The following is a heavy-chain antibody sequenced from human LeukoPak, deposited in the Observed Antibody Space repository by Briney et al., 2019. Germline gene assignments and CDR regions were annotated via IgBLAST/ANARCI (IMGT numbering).Heavy chain of an antibody. Sequence: GATVRVSCRASGYTFRGYYMHWVRQAPGQGLEWMGRINPNSGGTNYAQKFQRRVTMNRDTSISQAYMQLSRLTSDDTAVSRCGSGVRQGGDCSSSSSRY. D-gene: IGHD2-2*03. CDR3: GSGVRQGGDCSSSSSRY. J-gene: IGHJ4*03. CDR1: GYTFRGYY. CDR2: INPNSGGT. V-gene: IGHV1-2*06.